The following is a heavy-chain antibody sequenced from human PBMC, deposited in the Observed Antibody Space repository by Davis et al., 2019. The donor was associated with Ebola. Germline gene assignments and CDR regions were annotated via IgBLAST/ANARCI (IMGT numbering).Heavy chain of an antibody. CDR1: GFTFSSYW. V-gene: IGHV3-7*01. D-gene: IGHD4-17*01. J-gene: IGHJ4*02. CDR3: ARGNGDYPYYFDY. CDR2: IKQDGSEK. Sequence: GESLKISCAASGFTFSSYWMSWVRQAPGKGLEWVANIKQDGSEKYYVDSVKGRFTISRDNAKNSLYLQMNSLRDEDTAVYYCARGNGDYPYYFDYWGQGTLVTVSS.